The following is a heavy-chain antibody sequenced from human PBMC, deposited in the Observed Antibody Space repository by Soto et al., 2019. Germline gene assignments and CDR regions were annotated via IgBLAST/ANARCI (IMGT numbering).Heavy chain of an antibody. CDR1: GFTFSSYG. CDR2: ISYDGSNK. V-gene: IGHV3-30*18. CDR3: AKERYSYGALGY. J-gene: IGHJ4*02. Sequence: QVQLVEPGGGVVQPGRSLRLSCAASGFTFSSYGMHWVRQAPGKGLEWVAVISYDGSNKYYADSVKGRFTISRDNSKNTLYLQMNSLRAEDTAVYYCAKERYSYGALGYWGQGTLVTVSS. D-gene: IGHD5-18*01.